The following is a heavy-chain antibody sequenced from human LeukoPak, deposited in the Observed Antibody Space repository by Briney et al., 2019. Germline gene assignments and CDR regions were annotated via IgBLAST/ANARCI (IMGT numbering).Heavy chain of an antibody. D-gene: IGHD5-18*01. V-gene: IGHV3-23*01. CDR2: ISGSGGST. J-gene: IGHJ4*02. Sequence: GGSLRLSCAASGFTFSSYAMSWVRQAPGKGLEWVSAISGSGGSTYYADSVKGRFTISRDNSKNTLYLQMNSLRAEDTAVYYCARDLVGYSYGYSDYWGQGTLVTVSS. CDR1: GFTFSSYA. CDR3: ARDLVGYSYGYSDY.